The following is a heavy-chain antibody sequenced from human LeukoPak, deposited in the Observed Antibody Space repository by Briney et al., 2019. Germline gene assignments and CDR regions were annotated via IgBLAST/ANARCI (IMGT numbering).Heavy chain of an antibody. V-gene: IGHV3-53*01. D-gene: IGHD6-13*01. Sequence: GGSLRLSCAASGFTFSSYAMSWVRQAPGKGLEWVSVIYSGGSTYYADSVKGRFTISRDNSKNTLYLQMSSLRAEDTAVYYCARAPGIAAAGNLWGQGTLVTVSS. CDR2: IYSGGST. CDR1: GFTFSSYA. J-gene: IGHJ5*02. CDR3: ARAPGIAAAGNL.